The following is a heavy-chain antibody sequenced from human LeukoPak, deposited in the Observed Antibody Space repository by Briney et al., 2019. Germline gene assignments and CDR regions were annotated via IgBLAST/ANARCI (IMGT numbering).Heavy chain of an antibody. CDR2: IYHSGST. D-gene: IGHD3-9*01. CDR1: GGSVSSSNW. V-gene: IGHV4-4*02. Sequence: SGTLSLTCAVSGGSVSSSNWWTWVRQPPGKGLEWIGEIYHSGSTKYSPSLKSRVTISVDKSKNQFSLKLTSVTAAGTAVYYCARVAGHFDLPYWGQGTLVTVSS. CDR3: ARVAGHFDLPY. J-gene: IGHJ4*02.